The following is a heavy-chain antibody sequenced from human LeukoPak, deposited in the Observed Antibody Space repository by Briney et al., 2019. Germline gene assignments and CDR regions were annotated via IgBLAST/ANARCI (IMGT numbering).Heavy chain of an antibody. J-gene: IGHJ4*02. CDR3: ARDRNLYSGSFAS. V-gene: IGHV1-2*06. Sequence: ASVKVSCKASGYTFSGDYVHWVRQAPGQGLEWMGRINPSTGGTTYAQKFQGRVTMTRDTSVSTAYKELNRLTSDDTAVYFCARDRNLYSGSFASWGQGTLVTVSS. CDR1: GYTFSGDY. D-gene: IGHD1-26*01. CDR2: INPSTGGT.